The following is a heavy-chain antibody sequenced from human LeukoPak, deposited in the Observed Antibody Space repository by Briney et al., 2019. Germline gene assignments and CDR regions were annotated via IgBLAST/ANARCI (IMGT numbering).Heavy chain of an antibody. D-gene: IGHD2-2*01. CDR2: INPNSGGT. J-gene: IGHJ3*02. CDR3: ARGDIVVVPAGAEAFDI. CDR1: GYTFTGYY. V-gene: IGHV1-2*02. Sequence: ASVKVSCKASGYTFTGYYMHWVRQAPGQGLEWMGWINPNSGGTNYAQKFQGRVTMTRDTSISTAYMELSRLGSDDTAVYYCARGDIVVVPAGAEAFDIWGQGTMVTVSS.